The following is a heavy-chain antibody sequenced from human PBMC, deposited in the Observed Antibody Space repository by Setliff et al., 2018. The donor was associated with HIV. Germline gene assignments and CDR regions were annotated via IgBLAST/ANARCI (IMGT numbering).Heavy chain of an antibody. V-gene: IGHV1-18*04. CDR2: ISTSNGNT. J-gene: IGHJ4*02. CDR3: GRGIYGDY. Sequence: ASVKVSCKTSGYSFSDYGITWVRQAPGQGLEWVGWISTSNGNTHYAENLLGRVTLTTDTSTNTVFLDLRSLTSDDTAVYFCGRGIYGDYWAQGTLVTVSS. CDR1: GYSFSDYG. D-gene: IGHD4-17*01.